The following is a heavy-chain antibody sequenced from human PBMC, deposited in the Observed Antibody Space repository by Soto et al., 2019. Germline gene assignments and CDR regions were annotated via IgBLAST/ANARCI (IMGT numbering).Heavy chain of an antibody. CDR1: GYTFNGYG. D-gene: IGHD3-22*01. V-gene: IGHV1-18*01. J-gene: IGHJ4*02. CDR2: VSGNNGDT. Sequence: QVPLVQSGAEVKRPGASVKVSCRVAGYTFNGYGISWMRQAPGQGLEWMGWVSGNNGDTKYVEKYQGRVTMTIDTSTSTAYMELRSLRSDDTAVYYCARDISYYHDDSGYFNFDYWGQGTQVTVSP. CDR3: ARDISYYHDDSGYFNFDY.